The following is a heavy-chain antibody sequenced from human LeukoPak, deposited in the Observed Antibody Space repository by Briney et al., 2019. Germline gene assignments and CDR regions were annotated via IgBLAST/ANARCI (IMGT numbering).Heavy chain of an antibody. J-gene: IGHJ4*02. CDR3: AREQVYDYYDSSGYWDY. CDR1: GYTFTSYG. Sequence: ASVKVSCKASGYTFTSYGISWVRQAPGQGLEWMGWISAYNGNTNYAQKLQGRVTMTTDTSTSTAYMELRSLRSDDTAVYYCAREQVYDYYDSSGYWDYWGQGTLVTVSS. CDR2: ISAYNGNT. V-gene: IGHV1-18*01. D-gene: IGHD3-22*01.